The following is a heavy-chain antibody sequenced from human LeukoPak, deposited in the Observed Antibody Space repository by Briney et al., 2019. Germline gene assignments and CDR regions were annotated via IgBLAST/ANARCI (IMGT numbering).Heavy chain of an antibody. CDR1: GGTFSSYA. CDR2: IIPIFGTA. Sequence: SVKVSCKASGGTFSSYAISWVRQAPGQGLEWMGGIIPIFGTANYAQKFQGRVTITADKSTSTAYMELSSLRSEDTAVYYCARDGSGSYYNVRLFDYWGQGTLVTVSS. J-gene: IGHJ4*02. D-gene: IGHD3-10*01. CDR3: ARDGSGSYYNVRLFDY. V-gene: IGHV1-69*06.